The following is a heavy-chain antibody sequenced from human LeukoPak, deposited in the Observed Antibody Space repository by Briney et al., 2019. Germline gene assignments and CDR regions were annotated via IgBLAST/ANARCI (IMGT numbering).Heavy chain of an antibody. V-gene: IGHV3-30*03. Sequence: PGGSLRLSCAASGFTFSSYGMHWVRQASGKGLEWVAVISYDGSNKYYADSVKGRFTISRDNSKNTLYLQMNSLRAEDTAVYYCARGAGGVVVYPNGMDVWGQGTTVTVSS. D-gene: IGHD2-2*01. CDR2: ISYDGSNK. CDR3: ARGAGGVVVYPNGMDV. CDR1: GFTFSSYG. J-gene: IGHJ6*02.